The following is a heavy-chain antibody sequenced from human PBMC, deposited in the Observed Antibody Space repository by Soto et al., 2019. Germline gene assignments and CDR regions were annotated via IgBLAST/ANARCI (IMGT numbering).Heavy chain of an antibody. CDR2: INAGNGNT. V-gene: IGHV1-3*01. CDR1: GYTFTSYA. Sequence: ASVKVSCKASGYTFTSYAMHWVRQAPGQRLEWMGWINAGNGNTKYSQKFQGRVTITRDTSASIAYMELSSLRSEDTAVYYCARSVTRIVVVPAALTRDYYYYGMDVWGQGTTVTVSS. CDR3: ARSVTRIVVVPAALTRDYYYYGMDV. J-gene: IGHJ6*02. D-gene: IGHD2-2*01.